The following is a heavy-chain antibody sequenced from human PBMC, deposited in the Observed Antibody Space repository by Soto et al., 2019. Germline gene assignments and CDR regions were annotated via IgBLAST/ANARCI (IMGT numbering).Heavy chain of an antibody. V-gene: IGHV1-69*10. CDR3: ARGLGDYYDSSGYYLDDY. CDR1: GVTFSSYA. J-gene: IGHJ4*02. CDR2: IIPILGIA. Sequence: ASVKVSCKASGVTFSSYAISWVRQAPGQGLEWMGGIIPILGIANYAQKFQGRVTITADKSTSTAYMELSSLRSEDTAVYYCARGLGDYYDSSGYYLDDYWGQGTLVTVSS. D-gene: IGHD3-22*01.